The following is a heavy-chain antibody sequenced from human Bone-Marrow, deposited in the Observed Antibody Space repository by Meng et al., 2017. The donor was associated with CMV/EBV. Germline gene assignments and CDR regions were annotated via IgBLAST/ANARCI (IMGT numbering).Heavy chain of an antibody. CDR1: GFTFTTYW. CDR3: ARSKVTHDY. D-gene: IGHD4-11*01. V-gene: IGHV3-74*01. CDR2: INTDGSSA. J-gene: IGHJ4*02. Sequence: GGSLRLSCAASGFTFTTYWMHWARQAPGKGLVWVSRINTDGSSATYADSVKGRFTISRDNVKHTLYLQMNSLRADDTAVYYCARSKVTHDYWGQGTLVTVSS.